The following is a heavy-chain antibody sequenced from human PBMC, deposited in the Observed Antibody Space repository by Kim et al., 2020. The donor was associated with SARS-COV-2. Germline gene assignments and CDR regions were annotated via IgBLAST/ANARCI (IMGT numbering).Heavy chain of an antibody. J-gene: IGHJ6*01. CDR3: ARSSSWGGYARFVGTKYYYSGMDV. CDR2: MNPNSGNT. Sequence: ASVKVSCKASGYTFTSYDINWVRQATGQGLEWMGWMNPNSGNTGYAQKFQGRVTMTRNTSISTAYMELSSLRSEDTAVYYCARSSSWGGYARFVGTKYYYSGMDVWGQGTTVTVSA. V-gene: IGHV1-8*01. CDR1: GYTFTSYD. D-gene: IGHD5-12*01.